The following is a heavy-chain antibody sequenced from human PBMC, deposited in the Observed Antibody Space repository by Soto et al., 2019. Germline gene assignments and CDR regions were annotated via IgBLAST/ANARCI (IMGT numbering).Heavy chain of an antibody. CDR2: IYYSGST. D-gene: IGHD3-9*01. Sequence: SETLSLTCTVSGGSISSYYWSWIRQPPGKGLEWIGYIYYSGSTNYNPSLKSRVTISVDTSKNQFSLKLSSVTAADTAVYYCARLRYQRWFDPWGQGTLVTVS. CDR1: GGSISSYY. V-gene: IGHV4-59*08. CDR3: ARLRYQRWFDP. J-gene: IGHJ5*02.